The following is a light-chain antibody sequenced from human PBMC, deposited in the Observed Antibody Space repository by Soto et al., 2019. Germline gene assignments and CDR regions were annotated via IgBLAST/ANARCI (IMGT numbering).Light chain of an antibody. J-gene: IGKJ3*01. Sequence: IQLTQSPSSLSASVGDRVTITCRASQGISSYLAWYQQKPGKAPKLPIYAASTLQSGVPSRFSGSGSGTDFTLTISSLQPEDFATYYCQQLNSYPLFTFGPGTKVDIK. CDR3: QQLNSYPLFT. V-gene: IGKV1-9*01. CDR1: QGISSY. CDR2: AAS.